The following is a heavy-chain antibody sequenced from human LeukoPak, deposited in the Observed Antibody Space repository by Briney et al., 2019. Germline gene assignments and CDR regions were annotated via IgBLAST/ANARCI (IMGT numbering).Heavy chain of an antibody. V-gene: IGHV2-70*11. CDR1: GFTLSTSGMC. D-gene: IGHD1-14*01. CDR2: IDWDDDK. J-gene: IGHJ5*02. CDR3: ARIELRNRPGDEVRFDP. Sequence: SGPTLVNPTQTLTLTCTFSGFTLSTSGMCVSWIRQPPGKALEWLARIDWDDDKYYSTSLKTRLTISKDTSKNQVVLTMTNMDPVDTATYYCARIELRNRPGDEVRFDPWGQGTLVTVSS.